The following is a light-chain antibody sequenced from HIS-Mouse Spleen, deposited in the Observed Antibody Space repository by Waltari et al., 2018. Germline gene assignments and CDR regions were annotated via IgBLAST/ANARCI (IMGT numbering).Light chain of an antibody. CDR1: QSVSSSY. CDR3: QQYGSSPPMYT. J-gene: IGKJ2*01. V-gene: IGKV3-20*01. CDR2: GAS. Sequence: EIVLTQSPGTLSLSPGERASQSVSSSYLAWYQQKPGQAPRLLIYGASSRATGIPDRFSGSGSGTDFTLTISRLEPEDFAVYYCQQYGSSPPMYTFGQGTKLEIK.